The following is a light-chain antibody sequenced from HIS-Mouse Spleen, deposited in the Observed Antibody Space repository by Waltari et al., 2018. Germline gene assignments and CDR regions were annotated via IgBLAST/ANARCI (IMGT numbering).Light chain of an antibody. V-gene: IGLV1-47*01. CDR1: SSNIGIHY. Sequence: QSVLTQPPSASGTPGQRVTIPCSGSSSNIGIHYVYGYQQPPGTAPKLLIYRNNQRPSGVPDRFSGSKSGTSASLAISGLRSEDEADYYCTAWDDSLSGPVFGGGTKLTVL. CDR3: TAWDDSLSGPV. J-gene: IGLJ3*02. CDR2: RNN.